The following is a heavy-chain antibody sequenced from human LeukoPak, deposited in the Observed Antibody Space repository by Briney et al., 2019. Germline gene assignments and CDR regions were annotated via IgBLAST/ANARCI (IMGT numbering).Heavy chain of an antibody. D-gene: IGHD3-10*01. CDR1: GFTVSSNY. V-gene: IGHV3-53*01. Sequence: TGGSLRLSCAASGFTVSSNYMSWARQAPGEGLGWVSVLYSDGSTYYADSVKGRFTISRDNSKNTLYLQMHSLRAEDTAVYYCASGTTMVQGVIFAYWGQGTLVTVSS. CDR2: LYSDGST. J-gene: IGHJ4*02. CDR3: ASGTTMVQGVIFAY.